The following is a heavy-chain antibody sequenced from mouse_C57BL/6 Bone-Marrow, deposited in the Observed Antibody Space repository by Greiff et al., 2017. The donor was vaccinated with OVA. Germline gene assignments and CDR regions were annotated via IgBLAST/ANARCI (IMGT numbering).Heavy chain of an antibody. J-gene: IGHJ4*01. Sequence: EVQLVESGGGLVQPGGSLKLSCAASGFTFSDAWMDWVRQSPEKGLEWVAEIRNKANNHATYYAESVKGRFTISRDDSKSSVYLHMNSLRAEDTGIYYCARDYADAMDYWGQGTSVTVSS. V-gene: IGHV6-6*01. CDR1: GFTFSDAW. CDR3: ARDYADAMDY. CDR2: IRNKANNHAT. D-gene: IGHD2-4*01.